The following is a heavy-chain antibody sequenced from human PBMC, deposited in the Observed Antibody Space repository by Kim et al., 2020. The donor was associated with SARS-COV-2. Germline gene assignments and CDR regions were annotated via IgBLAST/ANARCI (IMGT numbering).Heavy chain of an antibody. V-gene: IGHV4-34*01. J-gene: IGHJ1*01. D-gene: IGHD6-13*01. Sequence: YNPSLRGRVTISVDTSKNQFSLKLSSVAAADTAVYYCARAAGYSSSSFQHWGQGTLVTVSS. CDR3: ARAAGYSSSSFQH.